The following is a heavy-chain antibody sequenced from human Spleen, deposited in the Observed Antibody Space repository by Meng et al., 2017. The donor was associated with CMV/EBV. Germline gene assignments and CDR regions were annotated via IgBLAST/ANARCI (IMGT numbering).Heavy chain of an antibody. CDR3: ARGSSSGWYRSVDY. CDR1: GFTFSSYW. V-gene: IGHV3-74*01. CDR2: INSDGSST. Sequence: SGFTFSSYWMHWVRQAPGKGLVWVLRINSDGSSTSYADSVKGRFTISRDNAKNTLYLQMNSLRAEDTAVYYCARGSSSGWYRSVDYWGQGTLVTVSS. J-gene: IGHJ4*02. D-gene: IGHD6-19*01.